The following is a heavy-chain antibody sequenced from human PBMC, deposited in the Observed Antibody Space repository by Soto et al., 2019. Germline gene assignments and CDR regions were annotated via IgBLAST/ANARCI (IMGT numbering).Heavy chain of an antibody. CDR1: GGSISGGVHS. CDR2: IFDSGST. V-gene: IGHV4-30-4*01. Sequence: QVQLQESGPELVKPSETLSLTCTVSGGSISGGVHSWSWIRQPPGKGLEWIGHIFDSGSTYYNPSLKSRLTISVDTSKNQFSLRLSSVTAADTAVYYCAREIMPLTNDWYFDLWGRGTLVTVSS. CDR3: AREIMPLTNDWYFDL. D-gene: IGHD2-8*01. J-gene: IGHJ2*01.